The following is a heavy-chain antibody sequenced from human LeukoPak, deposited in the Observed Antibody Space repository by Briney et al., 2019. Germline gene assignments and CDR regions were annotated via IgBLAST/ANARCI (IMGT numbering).Heavy chain of an antibody. Sequence: GGSLRLSCAASGFTFSSYAMSWVRRAPGKGLEWVSAISGSGGSTYYADSVKGRFTISRDNSKNTLYLQMNSLRAEDTAVYYCAKVSAKLAYCGGDCHPFDYWGQGTLVTVSS. CDR1: GFTFSSYA. CDR3: AKVSAKLAYCGGDCHPFDY. CDR2: ISGSGGST. D-gene: IGHD2-21*02. J-gene: IGHJ4*02. V-gene: IGHV3-23*01.